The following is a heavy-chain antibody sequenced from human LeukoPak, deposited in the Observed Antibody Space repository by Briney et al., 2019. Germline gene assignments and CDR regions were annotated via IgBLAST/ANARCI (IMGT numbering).Heavy chain of an antibody. CDR3: ARQNTGGPSASDY. J-gene: IGHJ4*02. Sequence: GESLKISCKCSGYSCTSYCIGWVRQMPGKGLEWMGIIYPGDSDTRYSPSFQGQVTISADKSISTAYLQWSSLTASDTAMYYCARQNTGGPSASDYWAQGPGDTVSS. CDR1: GYSCTSYC. CDR2: IYPGDSDT. V-gene: IGHV5-51*01. D-gene: IGHD1-14*01.